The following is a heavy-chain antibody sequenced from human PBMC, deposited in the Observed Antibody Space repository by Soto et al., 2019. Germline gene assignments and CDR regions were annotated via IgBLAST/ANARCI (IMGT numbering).Heavy chain of an antibody. CDR1: GGTFSSYA. Sequence: QVQLVQSGAEVTKPGSSVKVSCKASGGTFSSYAISWVRQAPGQGLEWMGGIIPSFGTANYAQKIQGRVTITADETTSTAYMELSSLRSEDTSLYYCARGPNYYDSSGYHIEYFQHWGQGTLVTVSS. D-gene: IGHD3-22*01. J-gene: IGHJ1*01. V-gene: IGHV1-69*01. CDR2: IIPSFGTA. CDR3: ARGPNYYDSSGYHIEYFQH.